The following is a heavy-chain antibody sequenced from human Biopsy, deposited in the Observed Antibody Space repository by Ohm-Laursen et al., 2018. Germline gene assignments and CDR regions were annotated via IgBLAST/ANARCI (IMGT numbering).Heavy chain of an antibody. D-gene: IGHD6-19*01. CDR3: ARTPGVAVAGRFFDL. J-gene: IGHJ2*01. V-gene: IGHV4-4*07. CDR2: IYSTGRSS. CDR1: GGPVDDYF. Sequence: SETLSLTCSVSGGPVDDYFWNWIRQPAGKGLEWIGRIYSTGRSSAYHPSFQSRVTMSLDTSNKQFSLKLTSVTAADTAVYYYARTPGVAVAGRFFDLWGRGTLVTVSS.